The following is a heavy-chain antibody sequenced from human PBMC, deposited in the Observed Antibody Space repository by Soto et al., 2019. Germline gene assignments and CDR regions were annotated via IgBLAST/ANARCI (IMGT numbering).Heavy chain of an antibody. D-gene: IGHD3-22*01. V-gene: IGHV6-1*01. CDR1: GDSVSSNSAA. Sequence: SQTLSLTCAISGDSVSSNSAAWNWIRQSPSRGLEWLGRTYYRSKWFNNYALSVKSRITINPDTSKSQFSLQLNSVTPEDTAVYYCASEPIYYNDGSGYYPLGYWGQGTLVTVSS. CDR3: ASEPIYYNDGSGYYPLGY. CDR2: TYYRSKWFN. J-gene: IGHJ4*02.